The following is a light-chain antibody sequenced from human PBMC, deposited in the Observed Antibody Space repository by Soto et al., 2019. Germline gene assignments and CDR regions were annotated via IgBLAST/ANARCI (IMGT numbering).Light chain of an antibody. CDR1: QGIRNA. J-gene: IGKJ4*01. Sequence: DIQMTQSPSSLSASVGDRVTITCRASQGIRNALGLYQQKPGKATKRLIYAASSLQSEVPSRFSGSGSRTEFTLTNSSLQPEDFATYYCLQHNSYPLTVGGGTKVEIK. CDR2: AAS. V-gene: IGKV1-17*01. CDR3: LQHNSYPLT.